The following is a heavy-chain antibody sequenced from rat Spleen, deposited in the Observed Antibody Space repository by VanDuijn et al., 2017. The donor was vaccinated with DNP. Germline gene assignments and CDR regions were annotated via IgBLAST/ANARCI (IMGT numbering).Heavy chain of an antibody. CDR3: TTNLAHY. V-gene: IGHV5-7*01. CDR2: ISYDGSST. CDR1: GFTFSNYD. J-gene: IGHJ2*01. Sequence: EVQLVESGGGLVQPGRSMKLSCAASGFTFSNYDMAWVRQAPKKGLEWVATISYDGSSTYYRDSVKGRFTISRDNAKSTLYLQMDSLRSEDTATYYCTTNLAHYWGQGVMVTVSS.